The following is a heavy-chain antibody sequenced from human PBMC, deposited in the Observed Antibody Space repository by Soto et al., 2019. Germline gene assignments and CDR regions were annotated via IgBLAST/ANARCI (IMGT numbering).Heavy chain of an antibody. CDR2: IYRSGTA. J-gene: IGHJ4*02. V-gene: IGHV4-4*02. CDR1: GGSISDNNW. D-gene: IGHD2-21*01. CDR3: ARHIGVPGTRGFDY. Sequence: QVQLQESGPGLVRPSGTLSLTCAVSGGSISDNNWWSWVRRPPGKGLEWIGEIYRSGTANYNPSLTSRVTIAMDKSKQQNSLHLYSVTAADSAVYYCARHIGVPGTRGFDYWGQGTLVTVSS.